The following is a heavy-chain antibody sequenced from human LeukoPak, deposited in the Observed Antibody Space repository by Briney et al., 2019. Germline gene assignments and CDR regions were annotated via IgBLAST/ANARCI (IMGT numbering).Heavy chain of an antibody. CDR2: ISAYNGNT. CDR3: ARDGGPRDYYYYYGMDV. V-gene: IGHV1-18*01. CDR1: GYTFTIYG. D-gene: IGHD3-16*01. Sequence: ASVKVSFKASGYTFTIYGISWVRQPPGPGLEWMGWISAYNGNTNYAQKLQGRVTMTTDTSTRTAYIELRSLRSDDTAVYYCARDGGPRDYYYYYGMDVWGQGTTVTVSS. J-gene: IGHJ6*02.